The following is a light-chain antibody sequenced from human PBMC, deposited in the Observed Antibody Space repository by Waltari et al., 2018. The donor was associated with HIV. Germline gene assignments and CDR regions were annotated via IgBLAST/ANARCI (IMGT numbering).Light chain of an antibody. CDR2: DAS. J-gene: IGKJ4*01. V-gene: IGKV3-11*01. CDR1: QSVGSF. CDR3: QQRSDWPLT. Sequence: EIVLTQSPVTLSLSLGERATLYCRASQSVGSFLAWYQQKAGQAPRLLIYDASKRASGIPARFSGTGSGTDYTLMISSLEPEDFAVYYCQQRSDWPLTFGGGTRVDIK.